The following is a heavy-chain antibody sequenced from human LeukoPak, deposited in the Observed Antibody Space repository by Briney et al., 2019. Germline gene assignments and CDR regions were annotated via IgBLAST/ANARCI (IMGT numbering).Heavy chain of an antibody. D-gene: IGHD3-22*01. CDR2: ISSNGGST. CDR1: GFTFSSYA. Sequence: GGSLRLSCAASGFTFSSYAMHWVRQAPGKGLEYVSAISSNGGSTYCANSVKGRFTISRDNSKNTLYLQMGSLRAEDMAVYYCARISYYYDSGGLTSRYFDYWGQGTLVTVSS. V-gene: IGHV3-64*01. J-gene: IGHJ4*02. CDR3: ARISYYYDSGGLTSRYFDY.